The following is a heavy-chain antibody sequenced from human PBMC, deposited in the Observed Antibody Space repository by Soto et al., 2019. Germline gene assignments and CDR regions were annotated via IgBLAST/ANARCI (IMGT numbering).Heavy chain of an antibody. CDR1: GYSISSGYY. V-gene: IGHV4-38-2*01. Sequence: SETLSLTCAVSGYSISSGYYWGWLRQPPGKGLEWIGSIYHGGSTYYNPSLNSRVTLSIDMTNNHVSLILNSVTAADTAVYYCARVPSPFDFYYAMDVWGQGTTVTVSS. CDR3: ARVPSPFDFYYAMDV. CDR2: IYHGGST. D-gene: IGHD3-16*01. J-gene: IGHJ6*02.